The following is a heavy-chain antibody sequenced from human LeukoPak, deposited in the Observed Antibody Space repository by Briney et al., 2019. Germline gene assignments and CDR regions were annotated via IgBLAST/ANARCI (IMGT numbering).Heavy chain of an antibody. CDR3: ARDPNGSGNWNY. J-gene: IGHJ4*02. V-gene: IGHV1-2*02. D-gene: IGHD3-10*01. Sequence: ASVKVSCKASGYTFTGYYMHWVRQAPGQGLEWMGWINPNSCGTNYAQKFQGRVTMTRDTSISTAYMELSRLRSDDTAVYYCARDPNGSGNWNYWGQGTLVTVSS. CDR1: GYTFTGYY. CDR2: INPNSCGT.